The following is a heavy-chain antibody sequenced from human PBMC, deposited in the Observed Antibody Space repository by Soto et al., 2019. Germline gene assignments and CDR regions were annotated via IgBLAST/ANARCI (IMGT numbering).Heavy chain of an antibody. CDR2: INHSGIT. V-gene: IGHV4-34*01. CDR1: GGSFSGYY. CDR3: ARKKKWPLYYYYGMDV. D-gene: IGHD5-12*01. J-gene: IGHJ6*02. Sequence: PSETLSLTCAVYGGSFSGYYWSWIRQPPGKGLEWTGEINHSGITNYNPSLKSRVTISVDTSKNQFSLKLSSVTAADTAVYYCARKKKWPLYYYYGMDVWGQGTTVTVAS.